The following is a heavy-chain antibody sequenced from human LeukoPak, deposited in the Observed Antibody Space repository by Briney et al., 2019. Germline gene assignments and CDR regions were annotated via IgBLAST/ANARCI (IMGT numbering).Heavy chain of an antibody. CDR2: ISYDGSNK. Sequence: PGGSLRLSCAASGFTFSSYAMHWVRQAPGKGLEWVAVISYDGSNKYYADSVKGRFTISRDNSKNTLYLQMNSLRAEDTAVYYCARDRDDYGDGDPFDYWGQGTLVTVSS. CDR3: ARDRDDYGDGDPFDY. V-gene: IGHV3-30-3*01. J-gene: IGHJ4*02. CDR1: GFTFSSYA. D-gene: IGHD4-17*01.